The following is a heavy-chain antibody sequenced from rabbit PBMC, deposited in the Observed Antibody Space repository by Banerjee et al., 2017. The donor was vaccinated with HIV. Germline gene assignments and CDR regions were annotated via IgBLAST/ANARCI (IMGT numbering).Heavy chain of an antibody. V-gene: IGHV1S40*01. Sequence: QSLEESGGDLVKPGASLTLTCTASGFSFSSSYWICWVRQAPGKGLEWIACIYAGSSGTTYYASWAKGRFTISKTSSTTVTLQMTSLTAADTATYFCARDYSGYSLFQLWGQGTLVTVS. CDR3: ARDYSGYSLFQL. J-gene: IGHJ4*01. CDR1: GFSFSSSYW. CDR2: IYAGSSGTT. D-gene: IGHD7-1*01.